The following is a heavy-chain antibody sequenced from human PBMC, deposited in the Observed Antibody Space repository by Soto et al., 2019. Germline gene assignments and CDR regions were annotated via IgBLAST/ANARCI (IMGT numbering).Heavy chain of an antibody. CDR2: ISSSSSYI. D-gene: IGHD1-26*01. J-gene: IGHJ4*02. CDR3: ARGRSGKYGYFDY. V-gene: IGHV3-21*01. Sequence: PGGSLRLSCAASGFTFSSYSMNWVRQAPGKGLEWVSSISSSSSYIYYADSVKGRFTISRDNAKNSLYLQMNSLGAEDTALYYCARGRSGKYGYFDYWGQGVLVTSPQ. CDR1: GFTFSSYS.